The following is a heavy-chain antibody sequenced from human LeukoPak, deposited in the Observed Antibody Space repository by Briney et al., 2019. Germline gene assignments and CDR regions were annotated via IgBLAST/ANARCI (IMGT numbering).Heavy chain of an antibody. V-gene: IGHV3-21*01. CDR3: ARRHGSGSLPYYFDY. Sequence: GGSLRLSCAASGFTFSSCSMNWVRQAPGKGLEWVSSISSSSSYIYYADSVKGRFTISRDNAKNSLYLQMNSLRAEDTAVYYCARRHGSGSLPYYFDYWGQGTLVTVSS. CDR1: GFTFSSCS. J-gene: IGHJ4*02. D-gene: IGHD3-10*01. CDR2: ISSSSSYI.